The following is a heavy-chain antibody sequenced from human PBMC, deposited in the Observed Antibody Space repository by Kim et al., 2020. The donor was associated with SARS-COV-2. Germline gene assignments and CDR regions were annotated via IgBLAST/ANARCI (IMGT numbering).Heavy chain of an antibody. D-gene: IGHD2-15*01. V-gene: IGHV3-7*01. CDR3: VRDGSVAEY. CDR2: IKPDGTQT. Sequence: GGSLRLSCEASGFTLRDFWMSWVHQAPGKGLEWVAKIKPDGTQTYYVDSVKGRFTISRDNAKNSLYLQMNSLRDEDTAVYYCVRDGSVAEYWGQGTLVTVSS. J-gene: IGHJ4*02. CDR1: GFTLRDFW.